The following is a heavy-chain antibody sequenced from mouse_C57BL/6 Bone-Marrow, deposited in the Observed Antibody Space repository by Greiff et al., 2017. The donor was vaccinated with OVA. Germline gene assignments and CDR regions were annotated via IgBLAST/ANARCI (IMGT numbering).Heavy chain of an antibody. D-gene: IGHD2-3*01. Sequence: DVHLVESGGGLVQPGGSLKLSCAASGFTFSDYGMAWVRQAPRKGPEWVAFISNLAYSIYYADTVTGRFTISRENAKNTLYLEMSSLRSEDTAMYYCARLLIYDGYGFAYWGQGTLVTVSA. J-gene: IGHJ3*01. CDR1: GFTFSDYG. CDR2: ISNLAYSI. CDR3: ARLLIYDGYGFAY. V-gene: IGHV5-15*01.